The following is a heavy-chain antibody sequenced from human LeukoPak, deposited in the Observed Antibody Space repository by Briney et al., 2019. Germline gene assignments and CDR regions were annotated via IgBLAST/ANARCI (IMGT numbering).Heavy chain of an antibody. CDR3: ARDLGFDS. V-gene: IGHV1-2*02. CDR1: GYTFSVYY. CDR2: INPNTGGT. J-gene: IGHJ4*02. D-gene: IGHD3-16*01. Sequence: ASVKVSCKTSGYTFSVYYIQWVRQAPGLGLEWMGWINPNTGGTNYAEKFKGRVTMTRDTSISTAYMEVTRLKPDDTAIYYCARDLGFDSWGQGTLVTVSS.